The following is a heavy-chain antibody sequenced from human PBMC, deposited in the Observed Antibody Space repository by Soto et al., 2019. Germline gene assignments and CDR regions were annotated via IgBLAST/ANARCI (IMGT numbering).Heavy chain of an antibody. V-gene: IGHV1-3*01. J-gene: IGHJ5*02. Sequence: ASVKVSCKASGYTFTSYAMHWVRQAPGQRLEWMGWINAGNGNTKYSQKFQGRVTITRDTSASTAYMELSSLRSEDPAVYYCERGGGWYVWFDPWSQGTLVTVSS. CDR3: ERGGGWYVWFDP. CDR2: INAGNGNT. CDR1: GYTFTSYA. D-gene: IGHD6-19*01.